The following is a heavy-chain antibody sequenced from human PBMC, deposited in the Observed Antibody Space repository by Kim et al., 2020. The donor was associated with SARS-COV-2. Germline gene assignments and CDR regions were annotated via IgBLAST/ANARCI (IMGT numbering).Heavy chain of an antibody. V-gene: IGHV3-33*01. D-gene: IGHD3-16*01. Sequence: DGSNKYYADSVKGRFTISRDKSKNTLYLQMNSLRAEDTAVYYCARGGAGNWGQGTLVTVSS. J-gene: IGHJ4*02. CDR3: ARGGAGN. CDR2: DGSNK.